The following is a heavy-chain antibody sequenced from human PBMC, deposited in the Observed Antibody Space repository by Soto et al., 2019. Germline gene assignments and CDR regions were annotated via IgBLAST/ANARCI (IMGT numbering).Heavy chain of an antibody. D-gene: IGHD3-16*01. CDR2: ISPNSGDT. Sequence: QVQLVQSGAEVKKPGASVKVSCEASGYPFTAYYIHWMRQAPGQGLEWMGWISPNSGDTKYAQKFQGRVTMIRDTSISTAYMELTSLRSDDTAVYYCARDHGGTWFDPWCQGTLVTVSS. CDR3: ARDHGGTWFDP. V-gene: IGHV1-2*02. J-gene: IGHJ5*01. CDR1: GYPFTAYY.